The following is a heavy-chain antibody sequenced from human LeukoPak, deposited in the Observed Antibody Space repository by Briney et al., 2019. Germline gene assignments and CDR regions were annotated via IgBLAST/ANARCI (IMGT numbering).Heavy chain of an antibody. CDR1: GFPFSSYS. J-gene: IGHJ4*02. V-gene: IGHV3-48*04. CDR3: ARGAQWELQRHFDY. D-gene: IGHD1-26*01. Sequence: PGGSLRLSCQPSGFPFSSYSMNWVRQAAGKGRGWVSYISSRSLIYYADSVKGRFTISRDNAKDSLYLEMNSLRAEDTSVYYCARGAQWELQRHFDYWGLGTLVTVSS. CDR2: ISSRSLI.